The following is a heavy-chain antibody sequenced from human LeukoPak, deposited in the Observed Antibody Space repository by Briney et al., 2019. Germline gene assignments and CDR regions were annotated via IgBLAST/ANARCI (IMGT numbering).Heavy chain of an antibody. CDR1: GYTFTGYY. V-gene: IGHV1-2*02. J-gene: IGHJ5*02. CDR3: ARSLLSIAAAGTGDNWFDP. CDR2: INPNSGGT. D-gene: IGHD6-13*01. Sequence: ASVKVSCKASGYTFTGYYMHWVRQAPGQGLEWIGWINPNSGGTNYAQKFQGRVTMTRDTSISTAYMGLSRLRSDDTAVYYCARSLLSIAAAGTGDNWFDPWGQGTLVTVSS.